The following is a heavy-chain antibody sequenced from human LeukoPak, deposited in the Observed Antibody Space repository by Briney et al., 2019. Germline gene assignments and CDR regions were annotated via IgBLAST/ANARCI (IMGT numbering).Heavy chain of an antibody. CDR2: ISYDGSNK. J-gene: IGHJ6*02. CDR1: GFTFSSYA. CDR3: ARDRTSISNTGRTYYCYGMDV. V-gene: IGHV3-30-3*01. Sequence: GRSLRLSCAASGFTFSSYAMHWVRQAPGKGLEWVAVISYDGSNKYYADSVKGRFTISRDNSKNTLYLQMNSLRAEDTAVYYCARDRTSISNTGRTYYCYGMDVWGQGTTVTVSS. D-gene: IGHD3-9*01.